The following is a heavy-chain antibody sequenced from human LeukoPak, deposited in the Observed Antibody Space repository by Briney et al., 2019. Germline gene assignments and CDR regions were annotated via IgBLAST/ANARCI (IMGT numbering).Heavy chain of an antibody. V-gene: IGHV4-59*08. CDR3: ARHNWGNNWFDP. D-gene: IGHD7-27*01. J-gene: IGHJ5*02. CDR2: IYYSGST. Sequence: PSETLSLTCTVSGGSISSYYWSWVRQPPGKGLEWIGYIYYSGSTNYNPSLKSRVTISVDTSKNQFSLKLSSVTAADTAVYYCARHNWGNNWFDPWGQGTLVTVSS. CDR1: GGSISSYY.